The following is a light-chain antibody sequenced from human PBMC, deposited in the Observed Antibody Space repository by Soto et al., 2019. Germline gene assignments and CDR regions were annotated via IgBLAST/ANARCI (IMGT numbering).Light chain of an antibody. CDR2: GAL. J-gene: IGKJ1*01. V-gene: IGKV3-15*01. Sequence: EIVMTQSPATLSVSPGESATLSCRASQSISSNLAWYQQKPGQAPRLLIYGALTRATGIPARFSGSGSGTEFTLTISSLQSEDFAVYYCQQYNNWPPVTFGQGTKVDIK. CDR3: QQYNNWPPVT. CDR1: QSISSN.